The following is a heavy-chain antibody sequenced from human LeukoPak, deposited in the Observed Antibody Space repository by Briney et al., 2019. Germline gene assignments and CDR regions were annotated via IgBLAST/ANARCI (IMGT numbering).Heavy chain of an antibody. CDR3: ARVRSNGWYFDY. CDR1: GFTFSDYY. V-gene: IGHV3-11*01. CDR2: ISSGGSTT. D-gene: IGHD6-19*01. J-gene: IGHJ4*02. Sequence: GGSLRLSCAASGFTFSDYYMSWIRQAPGKGLQWISFISSGGSTTNYADSVKGRFTISRDNAKNSLYLQMNSLRAEDTAVYYCARVRSNGWYFDYWGRGSPVTVSS.